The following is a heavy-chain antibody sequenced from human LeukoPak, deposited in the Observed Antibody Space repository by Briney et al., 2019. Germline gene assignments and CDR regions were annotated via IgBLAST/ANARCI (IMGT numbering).Heavy chain of an antibody. V-gene: IGHV4-39*01. D-gene: IGHD6-13*01. CDR2: IYYSGST. CDR3: ASIAAAANDY. J-gene: IGHJ4*02. CDR1: GGSISSSSYY. Sequence: PSETLSLTCTVSGGSISSSSYYWGWIRQPPGKGLEWIGSIYYSGSTYYNPSLKSRVTISVDTSKNQFSLKLSSVTAADMAVYYCASIAAAANDYWGQGTLVTVSS.